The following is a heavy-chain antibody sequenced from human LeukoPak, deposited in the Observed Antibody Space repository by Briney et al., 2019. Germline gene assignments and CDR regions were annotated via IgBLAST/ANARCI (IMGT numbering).Heavy chain of an antibody. D-gene: IGHD3-16*01. J-gene: IGHJ6*03. CDR1: GFTFSSYY. CDR2: INSDGRST. CDR3: ANGAFRLYYIDV. Sequence: PGGSLRLSCAVSGFTFSSYYMHWVRQAPGKGLVWVSRINSDGRSTSYADSVKGRFTISRDNAKNTLYLQMNSLRAEDTAVYYCANGAFRLYYIDVWGKGTTVTVSS. V-gene: IGHV3-74*01.